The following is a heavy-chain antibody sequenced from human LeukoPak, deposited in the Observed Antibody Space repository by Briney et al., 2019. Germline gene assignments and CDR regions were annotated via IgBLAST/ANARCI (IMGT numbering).Heavy chain of an antibody. CDR1: GFTFSSYS. CDR2: ITSSSDYT. J-gene: IGHJ4*02. D-gene: IGHD5-18*01. V-gene: IGHV3-21*01. Sequence: PGGSLRLSCSASGFTFSSYSMNWVRQAPGKGLEWVSSITSSSDYTYYADSVKGRFTISRDNSKNSLYLQMNSLRAEDTAVYYCARDRRPDTADYWGQGTLVTVSS. CDR3: ARDRRPDTADY.